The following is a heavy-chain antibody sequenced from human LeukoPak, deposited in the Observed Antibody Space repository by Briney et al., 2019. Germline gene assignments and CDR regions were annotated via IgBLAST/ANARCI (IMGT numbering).Heavy chain of an antibody. V-gene: IGHV4-39*01. CDR1: GGYISTSNYY. CDR3: ARFYYYGASRPPY. CDR2: IYYSGST. Sequence: SETLSLTCTVSGGYISTSNYYWGWIRQPPGKGLEWIGNIYYSGSTYYNPSLKSRVSLSLDTSMNQFSLKVNSLTVADTAVYYCARFYYYGASRPPYWGQGTLVAVSS. J-gene: IGHJ4*02. D-gene: IGHD4/OR15-4a*01.